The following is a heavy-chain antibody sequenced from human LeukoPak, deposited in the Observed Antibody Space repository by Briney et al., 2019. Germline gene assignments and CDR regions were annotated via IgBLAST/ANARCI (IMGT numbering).Heavy chain of an antibody. CDR2: INPHTGGT. CDR3: ARDPSQTADVYYFDF. D-gene: IGHD2-21*02. V-gene: IGHV1-2*02. J-gene: IGHJ4*02. CDR1: VYTFSHYY. Sequence: ASVKVSCKASVYTFSHYYMHWVRQAPGQGVEWVGWINPHTGGTNYAQKFQGRVTMTRDTSISTAYMELSRLRSDDTAVYYYARDPSQTADVYYFDFWGQGTLATVSP.